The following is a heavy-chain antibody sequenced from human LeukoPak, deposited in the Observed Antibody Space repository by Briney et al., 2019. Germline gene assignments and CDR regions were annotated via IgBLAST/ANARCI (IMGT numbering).Heavy chain of an antibody. V-gene: IGHV4-38-2*02. CDR3: AREAYGGNHYNPYYMDV. CDR1: GYSISSGYC. J-gene: IGHJ6*03. D-gene: IGHD4-23*01. Sequence: PSEALSLTCAVSGYSISSGYCWGWVRQPPGKGLEWIGIINRRGITNYSPSLQSRVLISLDTSRNEVSLELTSVTAADTAVYYCAREAYGGNHYNPYYMDVWGTGTTVTVSS. CDR2: INRRGIT.